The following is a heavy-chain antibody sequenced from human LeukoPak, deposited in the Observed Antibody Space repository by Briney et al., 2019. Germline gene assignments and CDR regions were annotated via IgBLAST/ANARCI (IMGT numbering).Heavy chain of an antibody. V-gene: IGHV4-34*01. J-gene: IGHJ4*02. CDR1: GGSFSGYY. D-gene: IGHD3-22*01. Sequence: SSETLSLTCAVYGGSFSGYYWSWIRQPPGKGVEWIGEINHSGSTNYNPSLKSRVTISVDTSKNQFSLKLSSVTAADTAVYYCASGVYYDSSGYSFEYWGQGTLVTVSS. CDR3: ASGVYYDSSGYSFEY. CDR2: INHSGST.